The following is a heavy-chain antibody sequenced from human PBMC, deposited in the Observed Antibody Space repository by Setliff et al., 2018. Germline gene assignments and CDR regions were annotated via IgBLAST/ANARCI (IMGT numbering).Heavy chain of an antibody. Sequence: TLSLTCTVSGGSISSGSHYWTWIRQPTGKRLEWIGHIDPSGDTNYSPSLKSRVTISVDTSKNQFSLKLSSVTAADTAVYYCARDSGALGYCTGGICYDYWGQGTLVTVSS. CDR3: ARDSGALGYCTGGICYDY. D-gene: IGHD2-15*01. CDR1: GGSISSGSHY. J-gene: IGHJ4*02. CDR2: IDPSGDT. V-gene: IGHV4-61*09.